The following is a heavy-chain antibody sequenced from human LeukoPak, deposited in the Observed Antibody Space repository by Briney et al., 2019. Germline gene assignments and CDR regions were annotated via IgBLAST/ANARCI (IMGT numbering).Heavy chain of an antibody. V-gene: IGHV3-30*18. CDR1: GFTFNSYG. J-gene: IGHJ4*02. CDR3: AKGSFHCSSTSCPNDY. D-gene: IGHD2-2*01. Sequence: GGSLRLSCAASGFTFNSYGMHWVRQAPGKGLEGVAVISYDGSKKYYADSVKGRFTISRDNSKNTLYLQMDSLRAEDTAVYYCAKGSFHCSSTSCPNDYWGQGTLVTVSS. CDR2: ISYDGSKK.